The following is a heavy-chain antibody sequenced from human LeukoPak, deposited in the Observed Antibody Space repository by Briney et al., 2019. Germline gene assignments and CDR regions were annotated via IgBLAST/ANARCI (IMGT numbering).Heavy chain of an antibody. V-gene: IGHV3-23*01. Sequence: GGSLRLSCAASGFTFSSYAMSWVRQAPGKGLEWVSAISGSGGSTYYADSVKGRFTISRDNSKNTLYLQMNSLRAEDTAVYYCASSEYYYDFWSGYPYYFDYWGQGTLVTVSS. CDR2: ISGSGGST. CDR3: ASSEYYYDFWSGYPYYFDY. J-gene: IGHJ4*02. D-gene: IGHD3-3*01. CDR1: GFTFSSYA.